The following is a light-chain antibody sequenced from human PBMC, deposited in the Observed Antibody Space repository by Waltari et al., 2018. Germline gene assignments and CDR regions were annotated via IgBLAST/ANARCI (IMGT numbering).Light chain of an antibody. V-gene: IGKV3-20*01. Sequence: EIVLTQSPGTLSLSPGERATLSCRASQSVRGSLAWYQQKAGQAPRLLIYGASSRATGIPDRFSGSGSGTDFSLTISRLEPEDVAVYYCQQHGTLPATFGQGTKVEIK. CDR2: GAS. J-gene: IGKJ1*01. CDR3: QQHGTLPAT. CDR1: QSVRGS.